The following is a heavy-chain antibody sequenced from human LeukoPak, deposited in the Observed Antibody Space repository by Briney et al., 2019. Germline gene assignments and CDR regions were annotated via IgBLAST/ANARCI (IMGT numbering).Heavy chain of an antibody. J-gene: IGHJ4*02. D-gene: IGHD6-13*01. CDR3: ARDSSSWYYVDY. CDR2: INHSGST. CDR1: GGSFSGYY. Sequence: PSETLSLTCAVYGGSFSGYYWSWIRQPPGKGLEWIGEINHSGSTNYNPSLKSRVTISVDTSKNQFSLKLSSVTAADTAVYYCARDSSSWYYVDYWGQGTLVTVSS. V-gene: IGHV4-34*01.